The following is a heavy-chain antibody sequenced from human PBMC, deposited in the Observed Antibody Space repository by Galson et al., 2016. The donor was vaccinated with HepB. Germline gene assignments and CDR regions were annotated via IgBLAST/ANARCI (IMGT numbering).Heavy chain of an antibody. CDR3: AKDAAVTLPGVYFEY. J-gene: IGHJ4*02. V-gene: IGHV3-30*18. Sequence: SLRLSCAASGFIFNSHTMHWVRQETPGKGLEWVASISHDGINGKYADSGRGRFTISRDNSKNTVYLQMSSLRAEDTAVYYCAKDAAVTLPGVYFEYWGQGTLVTVSS. CDR1: GFIFNSHT. CDR2: ISHDGING. D-gene: IGHD4-17*01.